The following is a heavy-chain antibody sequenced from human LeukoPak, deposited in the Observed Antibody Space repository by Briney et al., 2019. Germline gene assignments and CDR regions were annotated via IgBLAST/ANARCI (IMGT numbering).Heavy chain of an antibody. CDR1: GYTFTGYY. CDR3: ARAGSGWYLREFDY. CDR2: INPNSGGT. V-gene: IGHV1-2*02. Sequence: ASVKVSCKASGYTFTGYYMHWVRQAPGQGLEWMGWINPNSGGTNYAQKFQGRVTMTRDTSISTAYMELSRLRSDHTAVYYCARAGSGWYLREFDYWGQGTLVTVSS. D-gene: IGHD6-19*01. J-gene: IGHJ4*02.